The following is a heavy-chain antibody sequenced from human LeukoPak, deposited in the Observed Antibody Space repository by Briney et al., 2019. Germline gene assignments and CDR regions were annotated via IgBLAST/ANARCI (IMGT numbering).Heavy chain of an antibody. V-gene: IGHV1-46*01. D-gene: IGHD5-18*01. CDR1: GYTFTDYY. CDR2: INPNSRST. Sequence: ASVKVSCKASGYTFTDYYMHWVRQAPGQGLEWMGIINPNSRSTLYAQKFQGRVTMTSDTSTSTVYMELSSLRSEDTAVYYCARPGLGYSYGYPYHWGQGTLVTVSS. CDR3: ARPGLGYSYGYPYH. J-gene: IGHJ5*02.